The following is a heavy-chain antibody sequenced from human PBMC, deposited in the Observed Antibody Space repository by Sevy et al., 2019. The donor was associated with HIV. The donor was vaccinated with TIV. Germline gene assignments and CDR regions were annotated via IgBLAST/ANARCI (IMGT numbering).Heavy chain of an antibody. Sequence: ASVTVSCKASGYTFTNYGISWVRQAPGQGLEWMGWINGYNGKTNYAQKLQGRVTMTTDTSTSTAYMELRSLRSDDTAVYYCARDNYDSSGYYSVRGDYWGQGTLVTVSS. V-gene: IGHV1-18*04. CDR1: GYTFTNYG. CDR2: INGYNGKT. CDR3: ARDNYDSSGYYSVRGDY. D-gene: IGHD3-22*01. J-gene: IGHJ4*02.